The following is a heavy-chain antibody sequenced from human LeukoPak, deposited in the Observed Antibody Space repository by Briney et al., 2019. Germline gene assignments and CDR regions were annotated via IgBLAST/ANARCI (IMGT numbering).Heavy chain of an antibody. CDR2: IIPIFGTT. D-gene: IGHD6-19*01. Sequence: ASVKVSCKASGGTFSSYAISWVRQAPGQGLEWMGGIIPIFGTTNYAQKFQDRVTITADKSTSTAYMELSSLRSEDTALYYCARAQETYSSGWYGYAFDIWGQGTVVTVSS. J-gene: IGHJ3*02. CDR3: ARAQETYSSGWYGYAFDI. V-gene: IGHV1-69*06. CDR1: GGTFSSYA.